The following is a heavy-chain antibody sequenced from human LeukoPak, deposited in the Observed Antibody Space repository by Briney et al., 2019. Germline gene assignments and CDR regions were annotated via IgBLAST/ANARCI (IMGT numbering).Heavy chain of an antibody. D-gene: IGHD6-13*01. CDR2: IYTSGST. Sequence: SETLSLTCTVSGGSISSGSYYWSWIRQPAGKGLEWIGRIYTSGSTNYNPSLKSRVTISVNTSKNQFSLKLSSVTAADTAVYYCARDLRAAAGLDAFDIWGQGTMVTVSS. CDR1: GGSISSGSYY. CDR3: ARDLRAAAGLDAFDI. V-gene: IGHV4-61*02. J-gene: IGHJ3*02.